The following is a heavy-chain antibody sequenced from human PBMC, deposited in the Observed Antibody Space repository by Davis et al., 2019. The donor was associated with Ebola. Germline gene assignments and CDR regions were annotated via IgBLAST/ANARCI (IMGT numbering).Heavy chain of an antibody. Sequence: GGSLRLSCAASGFTFSSYSMNWVRQAPGKGLEYVSAISSNGGSTYYANSVKGRFTISRDNSKNTLYLQMGSLRAEDMAVYYCARVGYSYGYDYWGQGTLVTVSS. CDR3: ARVGYSYGYDY. V-gene: IGHV3-64*01. J-gene: IGHJ4*02. CDR1: GFTFSSYS. D-gene: IGHD5-18*01. CDR2: ISSNGGST.